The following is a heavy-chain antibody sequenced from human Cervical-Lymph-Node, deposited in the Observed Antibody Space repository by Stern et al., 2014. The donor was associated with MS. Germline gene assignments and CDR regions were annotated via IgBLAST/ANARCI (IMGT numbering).Heavy chain of an antibody. D-gene: IGHD4-17*01. CDR3: ARSKYGDYHTLDS. CDR2: IYYSGST. Sequence: VQLVESGPGLVQPSQTPSLTCTVSGGSISSDHYYWSWIRRHPGKGLEWIGYIYYSGSTYYNPSLKSRVTISLDTSKNQFSLKLTSVTAADTAVYYCARSKYGDYHTLDSWGQGTLVTVSS. V-gene: IGHV4-31*03. CDR1: GGSISSDHYY. J-gene: IGHJ4*02.